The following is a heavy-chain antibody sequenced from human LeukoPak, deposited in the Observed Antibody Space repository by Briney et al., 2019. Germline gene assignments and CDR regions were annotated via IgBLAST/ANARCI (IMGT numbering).Heavy chain of an antibody. CDR2: VNSDGSST. D-gene: IGHD6-19*01. J-gene: IGHJ4*02. V-gene: IGHV3-74*01. CDR3: ARQHSSGWYYYLDY. CDR1: GFTFSSHW. Sequence: GGSLRLSCAAFGFTFSSHWMEWVRQAPGKGLVWVSRVNSDGSSTSYADSVKGRFTISRDNAKNTLYLQMNSLRVEDTAVYYCARQHSSGWYYYLDYWGQGTLVTVSS.